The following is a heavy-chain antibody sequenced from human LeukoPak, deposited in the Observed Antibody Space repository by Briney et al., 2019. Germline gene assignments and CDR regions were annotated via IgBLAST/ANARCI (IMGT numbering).Heavy chain of an antibody. Sequence: ESLSLTCTVSGDSLSSDSYHWGWIRHPPGKGLEWIGCIYYSGSAYYNPSLKSRFTISVETSKNQFSLKLRSVTATDTAVYYCARHTSHDSAYYYKPLGYWGQGTLVTVSS. CDR1: GDSLSSDSYH. V-gene: IGHV4-39*01. J-gene: IGHJ4*02. CDR2: IYYSGSA. CDR3: ARHTSHDSAYYYKPLGY. D-gene: IGHD3-10*01.